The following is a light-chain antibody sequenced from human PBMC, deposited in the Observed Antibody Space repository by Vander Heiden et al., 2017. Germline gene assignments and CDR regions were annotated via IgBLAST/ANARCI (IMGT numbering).Light chain of an antibody. CDR2: LGS. J-gene: IGKJ3*01. CDR3: MQALQTVFT. CDR1: QSLLHSNGYNY. V-gene: IGKV2-28*01. Sequence: DIVMTQSPLSLPVTPGEPASISCRSSQSLLHSNGYNYLDWYLQKPGQSPQLLIYLGSNRASGVPDRFSGSGSGTDFTLKISREEAEDVGVYYCMQALQTVFTFGPGTKVDIK.